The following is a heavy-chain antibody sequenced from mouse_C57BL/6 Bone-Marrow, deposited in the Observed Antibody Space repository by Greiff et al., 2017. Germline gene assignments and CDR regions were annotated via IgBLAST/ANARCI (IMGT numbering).Heavy chain of an antibody. CDR1: GFSLTSYG. D-gene: IGHD1-1*01. J-gene: IGHJ3*01. CDR3: ASPWNLYGSSPFAY. Sequence: QVQLQQSGPGLVQPSQRLSITCTVSGFSLTSYGVHWVRQTQGKGLEWMGVVWSGGGTDYNADFISRLSISKENSKSQVFVKMNSLQADDTAIYYCASPWNLYGSSPFAYWGQGTLVTVSA. V-gene: IGHV2-4*01. CDR2: VWSGGGT.